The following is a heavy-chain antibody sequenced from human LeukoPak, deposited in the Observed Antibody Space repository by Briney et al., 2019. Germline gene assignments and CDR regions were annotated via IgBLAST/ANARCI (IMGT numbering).Heavy chain of an antibody. Sequence: SETPSLTCTVSGGSISSYYWSWIRQPPGKGLEWIGYIYYSGSTNYNPSLKSRVTISVDTSKNQFSLKLSSVTAADTAVYYCAREFLVRGDNWFDHWGQGTLVTVSS. CDR1: GGSISSYY. V-gene: IGHV4-59*12. D-gene: IGHD3-10*01. J-gene: IGHJ5*02. CDR3: AREFLVRGDNWFDH. CDR2: IYYSGST.